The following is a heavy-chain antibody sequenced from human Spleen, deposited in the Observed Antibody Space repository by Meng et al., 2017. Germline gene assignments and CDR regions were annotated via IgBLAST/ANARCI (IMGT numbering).Heavy chain of an antibody. J-gene: IGHJ4*02. V-gene: IGHV3-30-3*01. CDR1: GITFSTST. D-gene: IGHD3-16*01. CDR3: AGGPNWRRWGEFDY. CDR2: ISDDGGIK. Sequence: QVQLVESGRGVVQPGTSRRLSCAASGITFSTSTMSWVRQSPGKGLVWVALISDDGGIKYYADSVRGRFTISRDNSKNTMYLQMSSLRPEDTAVYYCAGGPNWRRWGEFDYWGQGALVTVSS.